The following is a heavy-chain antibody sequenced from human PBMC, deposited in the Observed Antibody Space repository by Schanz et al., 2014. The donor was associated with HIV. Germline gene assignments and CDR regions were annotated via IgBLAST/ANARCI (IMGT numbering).Heavy chain of an antibody. V-gene: IGHV1-2*02. CDR3: ARDFSGWTEFDY. D-gene: IGHD6-19*01. J-gene: IGHJ4*02. CDR1: GYTLTGYY. Sequence: QVQLVQSGAEVKKPGASVKVSCKASGYTLTGYYMHWVRQAPGQGLEWMGWINPNSGGTNYAQKFQGRVTMTTDTSTTTAYMNLRSLRSDDTAVYYCARDFSGWTEFDYWGQGTLVTVSS. CDR2: INPNSGGT.